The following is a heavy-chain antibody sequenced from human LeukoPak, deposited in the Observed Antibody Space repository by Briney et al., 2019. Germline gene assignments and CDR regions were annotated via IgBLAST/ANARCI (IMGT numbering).Heavy chain of an antibody. CDR1: GGSFSGYY. CDR3: ASHSSSWKPFDY. V-gene: IGHV4-34*01. D-gene: IGHD6-13*01. Sequence: SETLSLTCAVYGGSFSGYYWNWIRQPPGKGLEWIGEINHRGSTNYNPSLKSRVTISVDTSKNQFSLKLSSVTAADTAVYYCASHSSSWKPFDYWGQGTLVTVSS. CDR2: INHRGST. J-gene: IGHJ4*02.